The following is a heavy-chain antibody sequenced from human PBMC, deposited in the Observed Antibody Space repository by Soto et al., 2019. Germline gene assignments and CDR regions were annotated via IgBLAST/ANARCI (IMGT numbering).Heavy chain of an antibody. CDR1: GFTFSSYW. CDR3: ARARIPYYYGSGSRLYFDHRYLMDV. Sequence: GGSLRLSCAASGFTFSSYWMSWVRQAPGKGLEWVANIKQDGSEKYYVDSVKGRFTISRDNAKNSLYLQMNSLRAEDTAVYYCARARIPYYYGSGSRLYFDHRYLMDVPGQGSTVPGSS. V-gene: IGHV3-7*04. CDR2: IKQDGSEK. J-gene: IGHJ6*01. D-gene: IGHD3-10*01.